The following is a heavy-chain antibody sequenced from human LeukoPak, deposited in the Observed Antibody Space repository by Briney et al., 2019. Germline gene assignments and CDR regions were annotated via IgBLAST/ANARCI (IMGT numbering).Heavy chain of an antibody. V-gene: IGHV3-23*01. Sequence: PGGSLRLSCAASGFTFSSYVMNWVRQAPGKGLEWVSVISGSGGSTSYADSVKGRFTISRDNSKNTLFLQMSSLRAEDTAVYYCASEVIGGAGRHVDYWGQGTLVTVSS. J-gene: IGHJ4*02. CDR2: ISGSGGST. CDR3: ASEVIGGAGRHVDY. CDR1: GFTFSSYV.